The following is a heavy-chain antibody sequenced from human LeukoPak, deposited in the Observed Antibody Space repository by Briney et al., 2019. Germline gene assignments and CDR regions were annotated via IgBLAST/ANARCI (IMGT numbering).Heavy chain of an antibody. V-gene: IGHV4-30-2*02. J-gene: IGHJ4*02. Sequence: SETLSLTCAVSGGSISSAGYSWSWIRQPPGKGLEWIGYIYHSGSTYYNPSLKSRVTISVDTSKNQFSLKLSSVTAADTAVYYRARLGIITAAGSNDYWGQGTLVTVSS. CDR1: GGSISSAGYS. CDR2: IYHSGST. D-gene: IGHD6-13*01. CDR3: ARLGIITAAGSNDY.